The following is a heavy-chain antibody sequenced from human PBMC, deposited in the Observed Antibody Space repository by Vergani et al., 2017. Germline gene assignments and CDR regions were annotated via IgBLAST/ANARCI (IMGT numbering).Heavy chain of an antibody. CDR1: EFTFSNYA. Sequence: EVQLLESGGGLVQPGGSLRLTCAASEFTFSNYAMNWVRQAQGKGLEWVSIISGSGLSAYYTDSVKGRFTISRDNSKNTLYLQMNRLRPEYTAVYYCAREYSSTSGRAFDFWGQGTKVTVSS. CDR3: AREYSSTSGRAFDF. D-gene: IGHD2-2*01. J-gene: IGHJ3*01. V-gene: IGHV3-23*01. CDR2: ISGSGLSA.